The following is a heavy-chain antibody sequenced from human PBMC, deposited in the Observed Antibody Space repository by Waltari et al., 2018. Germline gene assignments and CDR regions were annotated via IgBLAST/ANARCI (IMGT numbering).Heavy chain of an antibody. J-gene: IGHJ4*02. CDR2: ITRSGGNT. V-gene: IGHV3-23*04. CDR3: AKDRGIVGASWYFDY. Sequence: EVQLVESRGGLAQPGGSLRLSCAASGLSLNQYAMTWVRQAPGKGLEWVSGITRSGGNTYHADFVKGRFTISRDNSENTLYLQMNDLRVEDTAVYYCAKDRGIVGASWYFDYWGLGTLVTVSS. D-gene: IGHD1-26*01. CDR1: GLSLNQYA.